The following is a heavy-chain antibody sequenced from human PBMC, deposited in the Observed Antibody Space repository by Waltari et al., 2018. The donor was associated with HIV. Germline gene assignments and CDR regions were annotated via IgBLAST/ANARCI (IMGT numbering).Heavy chain of an antibody. D-gene: IGHD3-22*01. CDR2: IYPGDSDT. J-gene: IGHJ6*02. CDR1: GYTVTSYW. Sequence: EVQLVQSGAAVNKPGASLKISCKDPGYTVTSYWFRCVRLMFGKGLEWMGIIYPGDSDTRYSPSFQGQVTISADKSISTAYLQWSSLKASDTAMYYCARHLDYYYDSSGYPEVYYGMDVWGQGTTVTVSS. CDR3: ARHLDYYYDSSGYPEVYYGMDV. V-gene: IGHV5-51*01.